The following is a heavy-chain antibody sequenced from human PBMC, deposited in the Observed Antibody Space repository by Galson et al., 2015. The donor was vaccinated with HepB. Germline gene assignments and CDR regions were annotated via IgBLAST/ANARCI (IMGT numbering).Heavy chain of an antibody. CDR2: IIPNFGTA. D-gene: IGHD5-24*01. Sequence: SVKVSCKASGGTFSSYAISWVRQAPGQGLEWMGGIIPNFGTANYAQKFQGRVTITADESTSTAYMELSSLRSEDTAVYYCARGGRAGYNPDYWGQGTLVTVSS. CDR1: GGTFSSYA. J-gene: IGHJ4*02. CDR3: ARGGRAGYNPDY. V-gene: IGHV1-69*13.